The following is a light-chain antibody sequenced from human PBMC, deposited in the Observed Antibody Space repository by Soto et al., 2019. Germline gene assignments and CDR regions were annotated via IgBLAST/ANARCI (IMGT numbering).Light chain of an antibody. Sequence: QSVLTQPASVSGSPGQSIAISCTGTTSDVGGYNYVSWYQQHPGKVPKLLIHEVSNRPSGVSNRFSGSKSGNTASLTISGLQAEDEADYYCFSYTSSGTYVFGTGTKVTVL. CDR1: TSDVGGYNY. CDR3: FSYTSSGTYV. CDR2: EVS. V-gene: IGLV2-14*01. J-gene: IGLJ1*01.